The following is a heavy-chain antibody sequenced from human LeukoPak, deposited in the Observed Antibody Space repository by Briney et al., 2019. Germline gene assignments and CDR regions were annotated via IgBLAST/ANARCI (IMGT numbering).Heavy chain of an antibody. J-gene: IGHJ4*02. CDR3: TRDGGGWSFDY. D-gene: IGHD6-19*01. Sequence: GGSLRLSCAASGFTFSDYEINWVRQAPGKGLEWVSYISSSGSVKYNADSVKGRFTISRDNAKNSVYLQMNTLEAEDTAIYYCTRDGGGWSFDYWGQGTLVTVSS. CDR2: ISSSGSVK. CDR1: GFTFSDYE. V-gene: IGHV3-48*03.